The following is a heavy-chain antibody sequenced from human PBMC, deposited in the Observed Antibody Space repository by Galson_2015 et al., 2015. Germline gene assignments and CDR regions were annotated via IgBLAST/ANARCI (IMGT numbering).Heavy chain of an antibody. CDR2: IKQDGSEK. V-gene: IGHV3-7*02. CDR1: GFTFSSYW. D-gene: IGHD2-15*01. J-gene: IGHJ6*02. CDR3: ARVQCSGGSCPWPAYGMDV. Sequence: SLRLSCAASGFTFSSYWMSWVRQAPGKGLEWVANIKQDGSEKYYVDSVKGRFTISRDNAKNSLYLQMNSLRAEDTAVYYCARVQCSGGSCPWPAYGMDVWGQGTTVTVSS.